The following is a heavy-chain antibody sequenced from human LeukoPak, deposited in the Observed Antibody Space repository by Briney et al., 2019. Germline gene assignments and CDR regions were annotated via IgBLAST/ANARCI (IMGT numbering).Heavy chain of an antibody. J-gene: IGHJ5*01. CDR1: GLSFSGYW. CDR2: IDNDGSST. Sequence: PGGSLRLSCAASGLSFSGYWVHWVRQAPGKGLVWVSRIDNDGSSTIYADSVKGRFTISRDNAKNTVHLQMNSLRVEDTAVYYCARDVPHNWFDSWGQGILVNVSS. V-gene: IGHV3-74*01. CDR3: ARDVPHNWFDS.